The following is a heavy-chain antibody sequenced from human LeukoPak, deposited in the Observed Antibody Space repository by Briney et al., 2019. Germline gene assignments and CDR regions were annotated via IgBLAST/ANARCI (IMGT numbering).Heavy chain of an antibody. D-gene: IGHD2-2*01. CDR1: GFTFSSYG. V-gene: IGHV3-30*02. J-gene: IGHJ4*02. CDR3: AKGIFAYCSSTSCYFSFDY. Sequence: GGSLRLSCAASGFTFSSYGMHWVRQAPGKGLEWVAFIRYDGSNKYYADSVKGRFTISRDNSKNTLYLQMNSLRAEDTAVYYCAKGIFAYCSSTSCYFSFDYWGQGTLVTVSS. CDR2: IRYDGSNK.